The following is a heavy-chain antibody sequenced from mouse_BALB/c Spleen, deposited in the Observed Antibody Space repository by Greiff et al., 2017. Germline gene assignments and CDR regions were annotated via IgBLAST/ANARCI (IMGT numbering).Heavy chain of an antibody. CDR2: IDPANGNT. CDR3: ARSITTVDQYDY. V-gene: IGHV14-3*02. CDR1: GFNIKDTY. Sequence: EVQGVESGAELVKPGASVKLSCTASGFNIKDTYMHWVKQRPEQGLEWIGRIDPANGNTKYDPKFQGKATITADTSSNTAYLQLSSLTSEDTAVYYCARSITTVDQYDYWGQGTTLTVSS. D-gene: IGHD1-1*01. J-gene: IGHJ2*01.